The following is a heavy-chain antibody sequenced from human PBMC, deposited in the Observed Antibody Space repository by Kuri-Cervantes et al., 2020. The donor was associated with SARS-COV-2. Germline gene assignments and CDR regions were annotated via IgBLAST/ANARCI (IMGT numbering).Heavy chain of an antibody. CDR1: GFTFSSYA. J-gene: IGHJ5*02. CDR2: TSGSGGST. V-gene: IGHV3-23*01. Sequence: GESLKISCAASGFTFSSYAMSWVRQAPGKGLEWVSATSGSGGSTYYADSVKGRFTISRDNSKNTLYLQMNSLRAEDTAVYYCAKDAEQWLVPERNWFDTWGQGTLVTVSS. CDR3: AKDAEQWLVPERNWFDT. D-gene: IGHD6-19*01.